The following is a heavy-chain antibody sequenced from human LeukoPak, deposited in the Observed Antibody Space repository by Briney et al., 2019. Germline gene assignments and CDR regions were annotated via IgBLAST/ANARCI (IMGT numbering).Heavy chain of an antibody. V-gene: IGHV4-61*02. CDR3: ARSSRDGFNYWFDP. D-gene: IGHD5-24*01. Sequence: SQTLSLTCTVSGGSTSSGSYYWSWIRQPAGKGLEWIGRIYTSGSTNYNPSLKSRVTISVDTSKNQFSLNLSSVTAADTAVYYCARSSRDGFNYWFDPWGQGTLVTVSS. J-gene: IGHJ5*02. CDR2: IYTSGST. CDR1: GGSTSSGSYY.